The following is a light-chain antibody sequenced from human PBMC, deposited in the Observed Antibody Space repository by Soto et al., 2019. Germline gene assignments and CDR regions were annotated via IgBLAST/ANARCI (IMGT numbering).Light chain of an antibody. CDR2: GAS. V-gene: IGKV3-20*01. CDR3: QQYGSSGT. J-gene: IGKJ1*01. Sequence: EIVMTQSPATLSVSPGERATLSCRASQSVGGDLAWYQQKPGQAPRLLIYGASNRATGIPDRFSGSGSGTDFTLTISRLEPEDFAVYYCQQYGSSGTFGQGTKVDIK. CDR1: QSVGGD.